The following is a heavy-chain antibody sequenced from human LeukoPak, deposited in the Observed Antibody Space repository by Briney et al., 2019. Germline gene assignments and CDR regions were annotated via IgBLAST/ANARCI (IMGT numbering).Heavy chain of an antibody. Sequence: AASVKVSCKTSGYTFSNYGISWVRQAPGQGFEWMGWITAYNGNRLYAQRFQGRITLTTDTSTSTSYMELRSLEYDDTAIYYCARDNDKVVDHWGQGTLVTVSS. CDR2: ITAYNGNR. CDR3: ARDNDKVVDH. J-gene: IGHJ4*01. D-gene: IGHD1-1*01. CDR1: GYTFSNYG. V-gene: IGHV1-18*01.